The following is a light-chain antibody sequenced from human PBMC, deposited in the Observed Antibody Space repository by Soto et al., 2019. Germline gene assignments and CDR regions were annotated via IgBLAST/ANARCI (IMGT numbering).Light chain of an antibody. CDR1: SRDVGYYNY. Sequence: QSALTQPPSASGSPGQSVTISCTGTSRDVGYYNYVSWYQQHPGKAPKLMIYEVNKRPSGVPDRFSGSKSGNTASLTVAGLQAEDEADYCCSSHAGYNNFYGFGTRTKLTVL. CDR2: EVN. J-gene: IGLJ1*01. CDR3: SSHAGYNNFYG. V-gene: IGLV2-8*01.